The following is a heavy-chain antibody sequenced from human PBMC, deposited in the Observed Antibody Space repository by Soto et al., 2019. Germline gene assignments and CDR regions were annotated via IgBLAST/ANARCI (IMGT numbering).Heavy chain of an antibody. CDR3: ARERRHSSSWYPDY. D-gene: IGHD6-13*01. V-gene: IGHV3-21*01. Sequence: EVQLVESGGGLAKPGGSLSLSGAASGLTFSSYGWNWVRQPPGKGLVWVSSISSSSSYIYYADSVKGRFTISSDNAKNSLYLQMNSLRAEDAAVYYCARERRHSSSWYPDYWGQGTLVTVSS. CDR1: GLTFSSYG. J-gene: IGHJ4*02. CDR2: ISSSSSYI.